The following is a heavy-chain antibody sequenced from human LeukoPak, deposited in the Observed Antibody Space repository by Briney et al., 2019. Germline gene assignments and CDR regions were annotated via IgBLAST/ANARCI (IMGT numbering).Heavy chain of an antibody. CDR2: IKQDGGEK. Sequence: GGSLRLSCAASGFTFSRYWMNWVRQAPGKGLEWVANIKQDGGEKYYVDSVKDRFTISRDNAKKSVILQMNSLRAEDTALYYCARGAEVQLWSYYFDYWGQGTLVTVSS. J-gene: IGHJ4*02. V-gene: IGHV3-7*03. CDR3: ARGAEVQLWSYYFDY. CDR1: GFTFSRYW. D-gene: IGHD5-18*01.